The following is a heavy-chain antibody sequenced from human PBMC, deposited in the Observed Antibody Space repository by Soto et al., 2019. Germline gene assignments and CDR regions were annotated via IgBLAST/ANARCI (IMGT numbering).Heavy chain of an antibody. V-gene: IGHV6-1*01. D-gene: IGHD6-19*01. Sequence: QSQTLSLTCAISGDSVSSNSAAWNWIRQSPSRGLEWLGRTYYRSKWYNDYAVSVKSRITINPDTSKNQFSLQLNSVTPEDTAVYYCARDGSYSSGWPNNWFDPWGQGTLVTVSS. CDR2: TYYRSKWYN. J-gene: IGHJ5*02. CDR3: ARDGSYSSGWPNNWFDP. CDR1: GDSVSSNSAA.